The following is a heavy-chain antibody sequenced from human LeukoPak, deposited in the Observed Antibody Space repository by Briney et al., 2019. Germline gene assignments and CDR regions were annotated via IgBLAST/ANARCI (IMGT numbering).Heavy chain of an antibody. J-gene: IGHJ4*02. CDR2: IYSGGST. V-gene: IGHV3-53*01. CDR1: GFTVSSKY. Sequence: AGGSLRLSCAASGFTVSSKYMSWVRQAPGKGLEWVSVIYSGGSTKYADSVKGRFTISRDDSKNTLYLQMNSLRAEDTAVYYCAKVQLGIGVDYWGQGTLVTVSS. D-gene: IGHD7-27*01. CDR3: AKVQLGIGVDY.